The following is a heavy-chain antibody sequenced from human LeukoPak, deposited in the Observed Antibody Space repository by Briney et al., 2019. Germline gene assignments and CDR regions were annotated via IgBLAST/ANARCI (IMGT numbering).Heavy chain of an antibody. CDR1: GGSISSYC. J-gene: IGHJ4*02. D-gene: IGHD3-10*01. CDR2: IYYSGST. V-gene: IGHV4-59*01. Sequence: SETLSLTCTVPGGSISSYCWSWIRQPPGKGLEWIGYIYYSGSTNYNPSLKSRVTISVDTSKNQFSLKLSSVTAADTAVYYCAREAFGASSGYFDYRGQGTLVTVSS. CDR3: AREAFGASSGYFDY.